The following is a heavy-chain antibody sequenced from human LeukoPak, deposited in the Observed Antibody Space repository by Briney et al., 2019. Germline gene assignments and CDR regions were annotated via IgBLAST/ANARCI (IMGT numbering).Heavy chain of an antibody. Sequence: GGSLRLSCADSGFTFSSYWMSWVRQAPGKGLEWVANIKQDGSEKYYVDSVKGRFTISRDNAKNSLYLQMNSLRAEDTAVYYCARGRAGDKKYFDYWGQGTLVTVSS. V-gene: IGHV3-7*01. J-gene: IGHJ4*02. D-gene: IGHD6-13*01. CDR1: GFTFSSYW. CDR2: IKQDGSEK. CDR3: ARGRAGDKKYFDY.